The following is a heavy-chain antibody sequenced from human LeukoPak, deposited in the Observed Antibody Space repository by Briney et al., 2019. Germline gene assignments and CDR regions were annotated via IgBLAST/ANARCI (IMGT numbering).Heavy chain of an antibody. Sequence: PGGSLRLSRAASGFTFSSYGMHWVRQAPGKGLEWVAVIWYDGSNKYYADSVKGRFTISRDNSKNTLYLQMNSLRAEDTAVYYCARDVQYYYGMDVWGQGTTVTVSS. J-gene: IGHJ6*02. V-gene: IGHV3-33*01. D-gene: IGHD3-10*02. CDR2: IWYDGSNK. CDR1: GFTFSSYG. CDR3: ARDVQYYYGMDV.